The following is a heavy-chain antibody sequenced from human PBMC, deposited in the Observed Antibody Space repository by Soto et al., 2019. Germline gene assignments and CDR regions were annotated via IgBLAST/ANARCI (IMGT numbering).Heavy chain of an antibody. CDR1: RYSISSGYY. CDR3: PRAFPGDYAAYYYGMDV. V-gene: IGHV4-38-2*01. CDR2: IYHSGST. J-gene: IGHJ6*02. D-gene: IGHD4-17*01. Sequence: NPXETLSLTCAVSRYSISSGYYGGWFRQPPGKGLEWIGNIYHSGSTYYNPSLKSRVTISVDTSKNQFSLKLSSVTAADTAVYYCPRAFPGDYAAYYYGMDVWGQRTTVTVPS.